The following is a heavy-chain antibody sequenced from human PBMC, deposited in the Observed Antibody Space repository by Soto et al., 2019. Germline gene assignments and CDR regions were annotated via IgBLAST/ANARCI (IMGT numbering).Heavy chain of an antibody. J-gene: IGHJ4*02. Sequence: GGSLRLSCAASGFTFSSYAMSWVRQAPGKGLGWVSAISGSGGSTYYADSVKGRFTISRDNSKNTLYLQMNSLRAEDTAVYYCAKATHPDFWSGYTFDYWGQGTLVTVSS. CDR2: ISGSGGST. V-gene: IGHV3-23*01. CDR1: GFTFSSYA. CDR3: AKATHPDFWSGYTFDY. D-gene: IGHD3-3*01.